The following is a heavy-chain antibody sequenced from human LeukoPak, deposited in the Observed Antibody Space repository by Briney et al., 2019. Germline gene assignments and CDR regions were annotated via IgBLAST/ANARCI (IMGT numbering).Heavy chain of an antibody. V-gene: IGHV3-20*04. D-gene: IGHD6-19*01. J-gene: IGHJ5*02. CDR3: ARVGMLAVAGTAAWFDH. CDR2: INWNGGST. CDR1: GFTFDDYG. Sequence: GGSLRLSCAASGFTFDDYGMSWVRQAPGKGLEWVSGINWNGGSTGYADSVKGRFTISRDNAKNSLYLQMNSLRAEDTALYYCARVGMLAVAGTAAWFDHWGQGTLVTVSS.